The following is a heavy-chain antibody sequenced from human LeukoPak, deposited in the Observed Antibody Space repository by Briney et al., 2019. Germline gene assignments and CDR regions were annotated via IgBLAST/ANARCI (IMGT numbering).Heavy chain of an antibody. Sequence: GGSLRLSCAASGFTFSSYEMNWVSQAPGKGLEWVSYISSRGTTTYYADSVKGRFTISRDDAKNSLYLHMNSLRVEDTAVYYCARLYSSSSGLRASDYWGQGTLVTVSS. J-gene: IGHJ4*02. CDR1: GFTFSSYE. CDR3: ARLYSSSSGLRASDY. V-gene: IGHV3-48*03. D-gene: IGHD6-6*01. CDR2: ISSRGTTT.